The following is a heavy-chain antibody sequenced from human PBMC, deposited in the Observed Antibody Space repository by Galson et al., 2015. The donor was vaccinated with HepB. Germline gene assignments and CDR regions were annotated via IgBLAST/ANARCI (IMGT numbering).Heavy chain of an antibody. CDR3: ARADLWSGYYLSG. V-gene: IGHV3-11*01. CDR1: GFTFSDYY. CDR2: ISSSGSTI. D-gene: IGHD3-3*01. Sequence: SLRLSCAASGFTFSDYYMSWIRQAPGKGLEWVSYISSSGSTIYYADSVKGRFTISRDNAKNSLYLQMNSLRAEDTAVYYCARADLWSGYYLSGWGQGTLVTVSS. J-gene: IGHJ4*02.